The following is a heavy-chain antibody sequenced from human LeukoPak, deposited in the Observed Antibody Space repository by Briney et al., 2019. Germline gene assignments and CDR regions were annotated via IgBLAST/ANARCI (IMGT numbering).Heavy chain of an antibody. J-gene: IGHJ5*02. V-gene: IGHV3-21*01. CDR2: IDASGDAT. Sequence: PGGSLRLSCAASGFTFSHYAMYWVRQAPGKGLEWVSSIDASGDATYYADSVKGRFTISRDNAKNSLYLQMNSLRAEDTAVYYCARDPYSSGWYSGWFDPWGQGTLVTVSS. CDR1: GFTFSHYA. CDR3: ARDPYSSGWYSGWFDP. D-gene: IGHD6-19*01.